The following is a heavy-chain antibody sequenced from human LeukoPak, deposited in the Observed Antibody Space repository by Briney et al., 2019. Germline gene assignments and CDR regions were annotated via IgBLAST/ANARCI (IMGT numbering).Heavy chain of an antibody. CDR1: GCSISSYY. CDR3: ARERVDYDILTGYYLHSWFDP. CDR2: IYYSGST. J-gene: IGHJ5*02. V-gene: IGHV4-59*01. D-gene: IGHD3-9*01. Sequence: PSETLSLTCTVSGCSISSYYWSWIRQPPGKGLEWIWYIYYSGSTNYNSSLKSRFTISVDTSKNHFSLQLSSVTAADTAVYYCARERVDYDILTGYYLHSWFDPWGQGTLVTVSS.